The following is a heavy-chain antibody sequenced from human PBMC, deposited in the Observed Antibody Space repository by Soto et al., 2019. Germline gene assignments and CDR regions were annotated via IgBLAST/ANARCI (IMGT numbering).Heavy chain of an antibody. Sequence: GGSLRLSCAASGFTFSSHAMSWLRQAPGKGLEWVSAISGSGGSTYYADSVKGRFTISRDNSKNTLYLQMNSLRAEDTAVYYCAKGGFLEWFPEKYYLDYWGQGTLVTVS. V-gene: IGHV3-23*01. D-gene: IGHD3-3*01. CDR2: ISGSGGST. CDR3: AKGGFLEWFPEKYYLDY. CDR1: GFTFSSHA. J-gene: IGHJ4*02.